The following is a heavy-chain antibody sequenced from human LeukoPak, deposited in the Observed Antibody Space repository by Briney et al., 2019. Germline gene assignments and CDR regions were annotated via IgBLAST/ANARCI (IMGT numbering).Heavy chain of an antibody. J-gene: IGHJ4*02. CDR1: GYTFTTYA. CDR3: ARVSRKGYTNNWNPLGYFDY. Sequence: GASVKVSCKASGYTFTTYAMNWVRQAPGQGLEWMGWINTNTGNPTYAQGFTGRFVFSLDTSANTAYLQISGLKAEDIAVYYCARVSRKGYTNNWNPLGYFDYWGQGTLVTVSS. D-gene: IGHD1-1*01. CDR2: INTNTGNP. V-gene: IGHV7-4-1*02.